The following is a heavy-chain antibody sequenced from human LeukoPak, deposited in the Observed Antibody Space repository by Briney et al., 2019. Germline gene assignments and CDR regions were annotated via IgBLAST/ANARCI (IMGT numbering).Heavy chain of an antibody. D-gene: IGHD6-6*01. CDR2: ISSNGGST. Sequence: GGSLRLSCSASGFTFSSYAMHWVRQAPGKGLEYVSAISSNGGSTYYADAVKGRFTISRDNSKNTLYLQMSSLRAEDTAVYYCTRDYSSSSGRAFDIWGQGTMVTVSS. J-gene: IGHJ3*02. V-gene: IGHV3-64D*06. CDR3: TRDYSSSSGRAFDI. CDR1: GFTFSSYA.